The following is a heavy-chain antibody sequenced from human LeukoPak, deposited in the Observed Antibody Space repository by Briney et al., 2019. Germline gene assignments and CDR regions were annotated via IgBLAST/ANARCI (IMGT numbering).Heavy chain of an antibody. D-gene: IGHD1-14*01. Sequence: GGSLRLSCAASGFNFNTYWMSWVRQAPGKGLEWVANIKQDGSEKFYGDSMKGRFTISRDNSKNSLYLQVNSLRAEDTAMYYCAKATGYLLWGQGTLVIVSS. J-gene: IGHJ4*02. V-gene: IGHV3-7*01. CDR2: IKQDGSEK. CDR3: AKATGYLL. CDR1: GFNFNTYW.